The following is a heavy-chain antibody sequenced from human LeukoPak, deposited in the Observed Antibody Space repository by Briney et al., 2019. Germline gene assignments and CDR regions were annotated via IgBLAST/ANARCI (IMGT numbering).Heavy chain of an antibody. D-gene: IGHD6-19*01. J-gene: IGHJ6*03. CDR3: ATMTRSGGKNDYYYMDV. CDR2: FDPEDGET. V-gene: IGHV1-24*01. CDR1: GYTLTELS. Sequence: ASVKVSCKVSGYTLTELSMHWVRQAPGKGLEWMGGFDPEDGETIYAQKFQGRVTMTEDTSTYTAYMELSSLRSEDTAVYYCATMTRSGGKNDYYYMDVWGKGTTVTVSS.